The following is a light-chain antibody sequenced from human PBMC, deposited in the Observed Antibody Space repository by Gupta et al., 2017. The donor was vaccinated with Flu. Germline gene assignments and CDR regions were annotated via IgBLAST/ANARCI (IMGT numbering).Light chain of an antibody. J-gene: IGKJ4*01. CDR2: DAS. V-gene: IGKV3-20*01. CDR1: HSVSSNC. CDR3: HHYGSSPLT. Sequence: EIVLPPSPATLSFSPEASPTLSCRASHSVSSNCLAWYHQKPGQVPRLLMYDASNRATGIPDRFSGSGSGTDFTLTISRLEPEDFAVYYCHHYGSSPLTFGGGTKVEIK.